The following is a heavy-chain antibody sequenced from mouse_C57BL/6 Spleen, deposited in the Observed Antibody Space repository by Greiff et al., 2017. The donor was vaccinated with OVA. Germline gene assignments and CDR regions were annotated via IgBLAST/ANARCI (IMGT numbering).Heavy chain of an antibody. J-gene: IGHJ1*03. CDR1: GFTFSDYY. Sequence: EVTLVESGGGLVQPGGSLKISCAASGFTFSDYYMYWVRQTPEKRLEWVAYISNGGGSTYYPETVKGRFTITRDNAKNTLYRHMSRLKSEDTAMYYCARQYGSSYGDFDVWGTGTTVTVSS. V-gene: IGHV5-12*01. CDR2: ISNGGGST. CDR3: ARQYGSSYGDFDV. D-gene: IGHD1-1*01.